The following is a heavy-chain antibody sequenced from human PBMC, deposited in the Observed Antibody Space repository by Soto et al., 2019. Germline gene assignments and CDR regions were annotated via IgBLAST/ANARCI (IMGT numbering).Heavy chain of an antibody. V-gene: IGHV4-59*02. D-gene: IGHD3-3*01. J-gene: IGHJ4*02. CDR3: ARGYDRAGPPYFDS. Sequence: PSETLSLTCTVSGASVSRFYWSWVRQSPGKGLEWIGYIYYTGTTNFNTSLESRVAISVDTSKNQFSLKLRSVTAADTAVYYCARGYDRAGPPYFDSWGQGALVTVSS. CDR2: IYYTGTT. CDR1: GASVSRFY.